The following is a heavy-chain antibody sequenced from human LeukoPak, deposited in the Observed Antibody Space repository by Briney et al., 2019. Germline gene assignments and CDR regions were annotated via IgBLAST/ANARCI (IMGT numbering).Heavy chain of an antibody. J-gene: IGHJ3*02. CDR3: ASAGAIAARKYAFDI. CDR1: GCTFTSYG. D-gene: IGHD6-6*01. V-gene: IGHV1-18*01. CDR2: ISAYNGNT. Sequence: VASVKVSCKASGCTFTSYGISWVRQAPGQGLEWMGWISAYNGNTNYAQKLQGRVTMTTDTSTSTAYMELRSLRSDDTAVYYCASAGAIAARKYAFDIWGQGTMVTVSS.